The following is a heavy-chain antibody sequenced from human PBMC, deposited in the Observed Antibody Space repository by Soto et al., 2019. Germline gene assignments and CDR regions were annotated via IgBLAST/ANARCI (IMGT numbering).Heavy chain of an antibody. J-gene: IGHJ4*02. CDR3: PHGRPYRYAPEYFFEY. CDR2: IYWDDDK. CDR1: GFSLSTSGVD. V-gene: IGHV2-5*02. D-gene: IGHD3-16*02. Sequence: QITLKESGPTLVKPTQTLTLTCTFSGFSLSTSGVDVGWIRQPPGKALEWLALIYWDDDKRYSPSLKSRLTTTQAPSHHQVVPTLHNIDPVATATYYRPHGRPYRYAPEYFFEYRGQGTLVTLSS.